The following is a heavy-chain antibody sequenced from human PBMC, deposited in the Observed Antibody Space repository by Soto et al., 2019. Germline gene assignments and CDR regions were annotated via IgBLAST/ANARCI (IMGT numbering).Heavy chain of an antibody. J-gene: IGHJ5*02. CDR1: GGSISSGDYY. CDR3: ARGVIGTMIVVVIPHWFDP. D-gene: IGHD3-22*01. CDR2: IYYSGST. Sequence: PSETLSLTCTVPGGSISSGDYYWSWIRQPPGKGLEWIGYIYYSGSTYYNPSLKSRVTISVDTSKNQFSLKLSSVTAADTAVYYCARGVIGTMIVVVIPHWFDPWGQGTLVTVSS. V-gene: IGHV4-30-4*01.